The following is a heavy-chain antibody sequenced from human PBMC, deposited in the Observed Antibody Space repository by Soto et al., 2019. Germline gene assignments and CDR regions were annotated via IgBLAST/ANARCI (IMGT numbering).Heavy chain of an antibody. Sequence: EVQLLESGGGLVQPGGSLRLSCAASGFTFSSYAMGWVRQAPGKGLEWVSAISGSGGSTYYADSVKGRFTISRDNSKNTLYLQMNSLRAEDTAVYYCAKTPLRTTVTTYFDYWGQGTLVTVSS. CDR3: AKTPLRTTVTTYFDY. CDR1: GFTFSSYA. J-gene: IGHJ4*02. D-gene: IGHD4-17*01. V-gene: IGHV3-23*01. CDR2: ISGSGGST.